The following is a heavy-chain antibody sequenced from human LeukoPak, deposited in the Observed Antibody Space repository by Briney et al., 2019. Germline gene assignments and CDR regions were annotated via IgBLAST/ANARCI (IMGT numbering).Heavy chain of an antibody. CDR3: ARAGSGGLLGY. J-gene: IGHJ4*02. CDR1: GFTVSSNY. D-gene: IGHD2-8*02. CDR2: IYSGGST. Sequence: GGSLRLSCAASGFTVSSNYMSWVRQAPGKGLEWVSVIYSGGSTYYVDSVKGRFTISRDNSKNTLYLQMNSLRAEDTAVYYCARAGSGGLLGYWGQGTLVTVSS. V-gene: IGHV3-66*01.